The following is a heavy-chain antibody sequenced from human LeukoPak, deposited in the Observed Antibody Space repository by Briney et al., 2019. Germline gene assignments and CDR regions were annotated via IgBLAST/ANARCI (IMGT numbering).Heavy chain of an antibody. CDR3: ARVDDRWLVRAFDY. CDR2: ISYDGSNK. D-gene: IGHD6-19*01. V-gene: IGHV3-30-3*01. Sequence: GRSLRLSCAASGFTFSSYAMHWVRQAPGKGLEWVAVISYDGSNKYYADSVKGRFTISRDNSKNTLYLQMNSLRAEDTAVYYGARVDDRWLVRAFDYWGQGTLVTVSS. J-gene: IGHJ4*02. CDR1: GFTFSSYA.